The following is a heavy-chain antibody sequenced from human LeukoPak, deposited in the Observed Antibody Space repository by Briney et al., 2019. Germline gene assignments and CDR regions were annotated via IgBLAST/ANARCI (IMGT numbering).Heavy chain of an antibody. CDR1: GCSFTSYW. D-gene: IGHD3-10*01. Sequence: GESLKISCKGSGCSFTSYWIGWVRQMPGKGLEWMGIIYPGDSDTRYSPSFQGQVTISADKSISTAYLQWSSLKASDTGMYYCARRAMVRGVIIIDYWGQGTLVTVSS. CDR2: IYPGDSDT. V-gene: IGHV5-51*01. J-gene: IGHJ4*02. CDR3: ARRAMVRGVIIIDY.